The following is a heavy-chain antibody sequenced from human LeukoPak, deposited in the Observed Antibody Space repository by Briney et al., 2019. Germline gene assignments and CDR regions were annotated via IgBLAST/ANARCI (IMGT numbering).Heavy chain of an antibody. J-gene: IGHJ6*02. V-gene: IGHV1-18*01. CDR1: GYTFTSYG. D-gene: IGHD5-18*01. CDR2: ISAYNGNT. CDR3: ASPTDTAMVPYYYGMDV. Sequence: ASVKVSCKASGYTFTSYGISWVRQAPGQGLEWMGWISAYNGNTNYAQKFQGRVTITADESTSTAYMELSSLRSEDTAVYYCASPTDTAMVPYYYGMDVWGQGTTVTVSS.